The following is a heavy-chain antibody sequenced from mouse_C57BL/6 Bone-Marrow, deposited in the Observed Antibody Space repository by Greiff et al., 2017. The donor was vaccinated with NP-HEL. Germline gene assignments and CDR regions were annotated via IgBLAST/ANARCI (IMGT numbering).Heavy chain of an antibody. J-gene: IGHJ3*01. CDR3: ARAPYDYVFAY. CDR2: IDPSDSYT. CDR1: GYTFTSYW. D-gene: IGHD2-4*01. Sequence: VQLQQPGAELVKPGASVKLSCKASGYTFTSYWMQWVKQRPGQGLEWIGEIDPSDSYTNYNQKFKGKATLTVDTSSSTAYMQLSSLTSEDSAVYYCARAPYDYVFAYWGQGTLVTVSA. V-gene: IGHV1-50*01.